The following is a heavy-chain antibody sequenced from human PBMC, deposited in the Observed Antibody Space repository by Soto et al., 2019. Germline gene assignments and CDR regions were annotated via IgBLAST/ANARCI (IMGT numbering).Heavy chain of an antibody. V-gene: IGHV3-15*01. D-gene: IGHD3-16*01. CDR1: GFTFSNAW. J-gene: IGHJ3*01. CDR2: IKSKTDGGTT. Sequence: GGSLRLSCAASGFTFSNAWMSWVRQAPGKGLEWVGRIKSKTDGGTTDYAAPVKGRFTISRDDSKNTLYLQMNSLKTEDTAVYYCTTDVLMITFGGVSLWGQGTMVTVSS. CDR3: TTDVLMITFGGVSL.